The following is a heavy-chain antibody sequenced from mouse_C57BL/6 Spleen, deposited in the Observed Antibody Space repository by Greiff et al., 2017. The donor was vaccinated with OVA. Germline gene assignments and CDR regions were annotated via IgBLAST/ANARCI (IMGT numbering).Heavy chain of an antibody. V-gene: IGHV1-52*01. J-gene: IGHJ3*01. Sequence: VQLQQPGAELVRPGSSVKLSCKASGYTFTSYWMHWVKQRPIQGLEWIGNIDPSDSETHYNQKFKDKATLTVDKSSSTAYMQLSSLTSEDSAVYYCARGGYYGSAYWGQGTLVTVSA. CDR2: IDPSDSET. CDR3: ARGGYYGSAY. D-gene: IGHD1-1*01. CDR1: GYTFTSYW.